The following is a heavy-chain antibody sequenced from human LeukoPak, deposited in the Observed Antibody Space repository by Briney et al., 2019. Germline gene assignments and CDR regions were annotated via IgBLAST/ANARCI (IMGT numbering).Heavy chain of an antibody. Sequence: GGSLRLSCAASGFPFSSYGMHWVRQAPGKGLEWGAVIWYDGSEKYYADSVKGRFIISRGNSKNMLYLQMNSLRADDTAVYYCARWGNNKILDYWGQGTLVTVSS. J-gene: IGHJ4*02. CDR3: ARWGNNKILDY. V-gene: IGHV3-33*08. D-gene: IGHD7-27*01. CDR2: IWYDGSEK. CDR1: GFPFSSYG.